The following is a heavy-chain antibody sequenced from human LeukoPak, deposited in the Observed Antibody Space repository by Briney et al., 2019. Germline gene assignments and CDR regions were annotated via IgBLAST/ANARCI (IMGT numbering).Heavy chain of an antibody. J-gene: IGHJ4*02. V-gene: IGHV1-69*04. Sequence: SVKVSCKASGGTFSSYAISWVRQAPGQGLEWMGRIIPILGIANYAQKLQGRVTMTTDTSTSTAYMELRSLRSDDTAVYYCARDGAGYSSGNFDYWGQGTLVTVSS. CDR2: IIPILGIA. CDR3: ARDGAGYSSGNFDY. D-gene: IGHD6-19*01. CDR1: GGTFSSYA.